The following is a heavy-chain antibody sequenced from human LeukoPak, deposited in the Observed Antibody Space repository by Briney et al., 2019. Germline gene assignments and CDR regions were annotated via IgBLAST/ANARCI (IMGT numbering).Heavy chain of an antibody. V-gene: IGHV3-30-3*01. J-gene: IGHJ3*02. CDR1: GFIFSSYA. CDR3: ARGGGDAFDI. Sequence: GGSLRLSCTASGFIFSSYAMHWVRQAPGKGLEWVAVISDDGYNKYYADSVKGRFTISRDNSKNTLYLQMNSLRAEDTAVYYCARGGGDAFDIWGQGTMVTVSS. CDR2: ISDDGYNK. D-gene: IGHD3-16*01.